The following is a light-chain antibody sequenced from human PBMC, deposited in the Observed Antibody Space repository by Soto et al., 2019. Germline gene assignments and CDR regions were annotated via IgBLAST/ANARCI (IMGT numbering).Light chain of an antibody. CDR3: YSYTSSSTYV. J-gene: IGLJ1*01. V-gene: IGLV2-14*01. Sequence: LTQPASVSGSPGQSITISCTGTGSDIGSYNFVSWYQHHPGKAPKLMIYEVSNRPSGVSDRLSGSKSDNTASLSISGLQAEDEGDYYCYSYTSSSTYVFGTGTKVTVL. CDR2: EVS. CDR1: GSDIGSYNF.